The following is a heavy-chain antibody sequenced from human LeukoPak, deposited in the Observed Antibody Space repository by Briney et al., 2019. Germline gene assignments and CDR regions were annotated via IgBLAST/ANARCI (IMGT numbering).Heavy chain of an antibody. CDR1: GYTFTCYD. D-gene: IGHD5-12*01. J-gene: IGHJ6*03. CDR2: MNPNSGNK. CDR3: ARDSVDIVAKRGRDYYYYMDV. V-gene: IGHV1-8*01. Sequence: NISSNGSGYTFTCYDINWVRHATRQGVEWRGLMNPNSGNKGYDKKFKGRVTITMDECTSTAYMELSSLRSEDTDVYYCARDSVDIVAKRGRDYYYYMDVWGKGTTVTVSS.